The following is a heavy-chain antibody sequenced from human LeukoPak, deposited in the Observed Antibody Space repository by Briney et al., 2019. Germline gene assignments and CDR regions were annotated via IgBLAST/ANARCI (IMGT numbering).Heavy chain of an antibody. V-gene: IGHV4-38-2*02. CDR3: ARANWGYFDY. Sequence: PSETLSLTCTVSGYSISSGYYWGWIRQPPGKGLEWIGSIYHSGSTYYNPSLKSRVTISVDTSKNQFSLKLSSVTAADTAVYYCARANWGYFDYWGQGTLVTVSS. J-gene: IGHJ4*02. D-gene: IGHD7-27*01. CDR1: GYSISSGYY. CDR2: IYHSGST.